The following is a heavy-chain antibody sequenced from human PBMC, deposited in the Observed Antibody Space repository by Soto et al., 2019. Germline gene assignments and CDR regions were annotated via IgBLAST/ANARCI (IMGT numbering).Heavy chain of an antibody. CDR3: AKGGDAYNSFFDY. V-gene: IGHV3-30*18. D-gene: IGHD3-10*01. Sequence: GGSLRLSRAASGFTFSSYGIHWVRQAPGKGLEWVAVISYDGSNRYYADSVKGRFTISRVNSKNTLYLQMNSLRAEDTAVYYCAKGGDAYNSFFDYWGQGTPVTVSS. CDR1: GFTFSSYG. CDR2: ISYDGSNR. J-gene: IGHJ4*02.